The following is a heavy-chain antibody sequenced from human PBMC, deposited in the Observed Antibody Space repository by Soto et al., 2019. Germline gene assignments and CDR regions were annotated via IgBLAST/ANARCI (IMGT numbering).Heavy chain of an antibody. D-gene: IGHD2-15*01. CDR3: ARFFCSGGSCPYNNWFDP. J-gene: IGHJ5*02. Sequence: PSETLSLTCTVSGGSISSYYWSWVRQPPGKGLEWIGYIYYSGSTNYNPSLKSRVTISVDTSKNQLSLKLSSVTAADTAVYYCARFFCSGGSCPYNNWFDPWGQGTLVNVS. V-gene: IGHV4-59*08. CDR2: IYYSGST. CDR1: GGSISSYY.